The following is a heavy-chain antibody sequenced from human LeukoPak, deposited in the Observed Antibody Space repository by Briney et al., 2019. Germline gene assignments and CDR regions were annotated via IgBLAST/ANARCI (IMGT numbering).Heavy chain of an antibody. CDR2: INHSGST. D-gene: IGHD7-27*01. V-gene: IGHV4-34*01. CDR3: AREGLGIVLPIDY. Sequence: PSETLSLTCAVYGGSFSGYYWSWIRQPPGKGLKWIGEINHSGSTNYNPTLKSRGTLSVDTSKSQFSLKLSSVTAADTAVYYCAREGLGIVLPIDYWGQGTLVTVSS. CDR1: GGSFSGYY. J-gene: IGHJ4*02.